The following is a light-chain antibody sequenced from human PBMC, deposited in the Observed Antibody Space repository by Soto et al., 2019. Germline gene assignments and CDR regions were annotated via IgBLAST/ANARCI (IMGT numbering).Light chain of an antibody. CDR1: QSVSRSC. Sequence: ETGLRQSPGTLSLSPGERVTLSCGASQSVSRSCLAWYQQKPGQAPRLLIYDASSRATGIPDRFSGSGSGTDFTLTISRLEPEDFAVYYCQQYVRSPPSWTFGQGTKVEIK. J-gene: IGKJ1*01. CDR3: QQYVRSPPSWT. CDR2: DAS. V-gene: IGKV3-20*01.